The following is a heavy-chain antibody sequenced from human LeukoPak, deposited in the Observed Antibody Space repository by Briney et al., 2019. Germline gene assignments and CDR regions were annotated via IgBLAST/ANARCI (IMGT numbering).Heavy chain of an antibody. J-gene: IGHJ4*02. CDR2: IYYSGST. CDR1: GGSISSGGYY. Sequence: PSETLSLTCTVSGGSISSGGYYWSWIRQHPGKGLEWIGYIYYSGSTYYNLSLKSRVTISVDTSKNQFPLKLSSVTAADTAVYYCARASGWYYFDYWGQGTLVTVSS. CDR3: ARASGWYYFDY. V-gene: IGHV4-31*03. D-gene: IGHD6-19*01.